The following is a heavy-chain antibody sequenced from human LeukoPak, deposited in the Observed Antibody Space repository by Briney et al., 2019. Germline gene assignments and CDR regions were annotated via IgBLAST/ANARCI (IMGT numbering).Heavy chain of an antibody. CDR1: GIPFSSYW. J-gene: IGHJ4*02. Sequence: PGGSLRLSCAASGIPFSSYWMHWVRQAPGKGLVWVSRINSDGSSTSYADSVKGRFTISRDNTKNTLYLQMNSLRAEDTAVYYCASLDSSGYYYFDYWGQGTLVTVSS. CDR3: ASLDSSGYYYFDY. D-gene: IGHD3-22*01. V-gene: IGHV3-74*01. CDR2: INSDGSST.